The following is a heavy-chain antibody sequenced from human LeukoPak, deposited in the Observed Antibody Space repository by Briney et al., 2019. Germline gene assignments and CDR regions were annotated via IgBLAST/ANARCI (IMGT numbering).Heavy chain of an antibody. D-gene: IGHD2-2*01. CDR1: GGSFSDYY. J-gene: IGHJ4*02. CDR2: INHSGST. Sequence: SETLSLTCAVYGGSFSDYYWNWIRQPPGKGLEWIGEINHSGSTNYNPSLKSRVTISVDTSKNQFSLKLSSVIAADTAVYCCARSTHCSSTSCPRGPFDYWGQGTLVTVSS. CDR3: ARSTHCSSTSCPRGPFDY. V-gene: IGHV4-34*01.